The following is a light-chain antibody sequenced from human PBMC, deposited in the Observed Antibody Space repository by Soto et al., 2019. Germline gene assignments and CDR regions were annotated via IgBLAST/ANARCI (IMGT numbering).Light chain of an antibody. CDR3: QYLNGVPTIT. V-gene: IGKV1-9*01. J-gene: IGKJ5*01. CDR1: QDVSDF. CDR2: GGY. Sequence: DIHLTQSPSILSASVGDRVTLTCRASQDVSDFLAWYQHAPGKAPNLLIYGGYTLQSGVPSRFSGGGSGTEFGLTITGLQPEDSATYYCQYLNGVPTITFGQGTRLEIK.